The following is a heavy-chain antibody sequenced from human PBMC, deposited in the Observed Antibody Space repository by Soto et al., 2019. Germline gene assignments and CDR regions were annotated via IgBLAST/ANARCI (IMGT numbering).Heavy chain of an antibody. CDR2: INHSGSA. D-gene: IGHD1-26*01. J-gene: IGHJ4*02. V-gene: IGHV4-39*07. Sequence: SETLSLTCTVSGGSISSGGYIWTWIRQTPGKGLQWIGQINHSGSANYNPSLKSRVTISVHTSSSQFSLELSSVTATDTAVYYCARGLISGSHYSGGWYYFDSWGQGTQVTVSS. CDR3: ARGLISGSHYSGGWYYFDS. CDR1: GGSISSGGYI.